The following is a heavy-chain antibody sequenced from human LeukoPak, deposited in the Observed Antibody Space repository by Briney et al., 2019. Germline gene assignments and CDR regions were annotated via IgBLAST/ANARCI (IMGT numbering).Heavy chain of an antibody. Sequence: TGGSLRLSCAASGFTFSGYWMTWVRQAPGKGLEWVANIKRDGSEKYYVDSVKGRFTISRDNAKNSLYLQMNSLRAEDTAVYYCARGRGIDYWGQGTLVTVSS. CDR1: GFTFSGYW. J-gene: IGHJ4*02. CDR2: IKRDGSEK. CDR3: ARGRGIDY. D-gene: IGHD3-10*01. V-gene: IGHV3-7*03.